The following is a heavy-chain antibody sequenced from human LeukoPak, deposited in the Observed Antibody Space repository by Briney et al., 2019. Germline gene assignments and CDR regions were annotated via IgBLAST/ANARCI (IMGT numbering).Heavy chain of an antibody. J-gene: IGHJ6*03. Sequence: SETLSLTCTVSGGYISSYYWSWIRQPPGKGLEWIGYIYYSGSTNYNPSLKSRVTISVDTSKNQFSLKLSSVTAADTAVYYCARDTEYSFYYMDVWGKGTTVTVSS. CDR1: GGYISSYY. D-gene: IGHD5-18*01. CDR2: IYYSGST. V-gene: IGHV4-59*12. CDR3: ARDTEYSFYYMDV.